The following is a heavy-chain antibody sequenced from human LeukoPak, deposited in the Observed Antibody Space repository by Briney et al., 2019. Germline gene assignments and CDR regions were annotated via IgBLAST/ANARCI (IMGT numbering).Heavy chain of an antibody. CDR1: GGSFSGYD. J-gene: IGHJ5*02. V-gene: IGHV4-34*01. Sequence: SETLSLTCAAYGGSFSGYDLSCIRQPPGKGLEWIGEINHSGSTNYNPSLKSRVTISVDTSKNQFSLKLSSVTAADTAAYYCANITMARNWCNPWGQGTLVTVSS. CDR2: INHSGST. D-gene: IGHD1-14*01. CDR3: ANITMARNWCNP.